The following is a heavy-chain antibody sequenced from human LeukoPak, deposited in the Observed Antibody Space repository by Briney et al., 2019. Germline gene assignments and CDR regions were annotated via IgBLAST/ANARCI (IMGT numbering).Heavy chain of an antibody. D-gene: IGHD5-18*01. Sequence: GGSLRLSCAASGFDFSTYSMTWVRQAPGKGLEWVSYIGKSGRTTYYADSVKGRFTISRDNAKNSLYLQMNSLRAEDTAVYYCARDPGGGYSYGYWGQGTLVTVSS. CDR3: ARDPGGGYSYGY. V-gene: IGHV3-48*01. J-gene: IGHJ4*02. CDR2: IGKSGRTT. CDR1: GFDFSTYS.